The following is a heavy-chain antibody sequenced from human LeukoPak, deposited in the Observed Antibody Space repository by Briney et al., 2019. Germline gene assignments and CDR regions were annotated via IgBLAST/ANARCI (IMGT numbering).Heavy chain of an antibody. J-gene: IGHJ3*02. Sequence: GGSLRLSCAASGFTFSSYEMNWVRQAPGKGLEWVSYISSSGGTRYYGDSVKGRFTISRDNAKNSLYLQMNSLRAEDTAVYYCARENTDDAFDIWGQETMVTVSS. D-gene: IGHD1/OR15-1a*01. V-gene: IGHV3-48*03. CDR2: ISSSGGTR. CDR1: GFTFSSYE. CDR3: ARENTDDAFDI.